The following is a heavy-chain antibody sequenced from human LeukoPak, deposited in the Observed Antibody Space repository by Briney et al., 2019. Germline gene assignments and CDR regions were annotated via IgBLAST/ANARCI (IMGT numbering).Heavy chain of an antibody. J-gene: IGHJ5*02. V-gene: IGHV3-21*01. CDR1: GFTFDDYA. Sequence: PGGSLRLSCAASGFTFDDYAMHWVRQAPGKGLEWVSCISSTSTYIYYADSVKGRFTISRDNAKNSLYLQMNSLRAEDTAVYYCAREGSLNWFDPWGQGTLVIVSS. CDR2: ISSTSTYI. D-gene: IGHD1-26*01. CDR3: AREGSLNWFDP.